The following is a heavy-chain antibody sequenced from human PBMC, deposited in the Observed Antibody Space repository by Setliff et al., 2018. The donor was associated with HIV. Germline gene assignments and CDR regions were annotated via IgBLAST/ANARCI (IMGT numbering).Heavy chain of an antibody. CDR1: GYTFTDYY. CDR2: INPKSGGT. V-gene: IGHV1-2*02. D-gene: IGHD3-16*01. Sequence: ASVKVSCKASGYTFTDYYMHWVRQAPGQGLEWMGWINPKSGGTNSALKCQGRVTMTRDTSISTAYMELSRLRSDDTAVYYWARDGGGAGDYYYYYMDVCAKGTTVTVSS. CDR3: ARDGGGAGDYYYYYMDV. J-gene: IGHJ6*03.